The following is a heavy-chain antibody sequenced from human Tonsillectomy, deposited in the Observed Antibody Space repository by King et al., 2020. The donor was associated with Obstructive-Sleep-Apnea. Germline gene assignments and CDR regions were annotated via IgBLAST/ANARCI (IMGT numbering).Heavy chain of an antibody. CDR2: ISGSGGST. CDR3: ATLPRGFLTGYEVQGSYFDY. Sequence: VQLVESGGGLVQPGGSLRLSCAASGFTFSSYAMSWVRQAPGKGLEWVSAISGSGGSTYYADSVKGRFTISRDNSKNTLYLQMNSLRAEDTAVYYCATLPRGFLTGYEVQGSYFDYWGQGPVATVPS. V-gene: IGHV3-23*04. J-gene: IGHJ4*02. D-gene: IGHD3-9*01. CDR1: GFTFSSYA.